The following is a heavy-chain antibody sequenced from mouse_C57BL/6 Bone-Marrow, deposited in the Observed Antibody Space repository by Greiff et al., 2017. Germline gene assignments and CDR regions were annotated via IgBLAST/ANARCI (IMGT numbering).Heavy chain of an antibody. V-gene: IGHV3-8*01. Sequence: DVQLQESGPGLAKPSQTLSLTCSVTGYSITSDYWNWFRKFPGNKLEYLGYISYSGSTYSKPSLKRRISITRDTSKNQYYLQLNSVSTEDTATYYCARIVWYACYYIYAMDYWGQGTSVTVSS. D-gene: IGHD2-3*01. CDR3: ARIVWYACYYIYAMDY. J-gene: IGHJ4*01. CDR2: ISYSGST. CDR1: GYSITSDY.